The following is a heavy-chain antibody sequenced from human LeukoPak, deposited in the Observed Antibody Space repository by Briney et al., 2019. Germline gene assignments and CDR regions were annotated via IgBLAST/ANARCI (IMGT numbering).Heavy chain of an antibody. Sequence: GGSLRLSRAASGFTFSSYSMNWVRQAPGKGLEWVSSISSSSSYIYYADSVKGRFTISRDNAKNSLYLQMNSLRAEDTAVYYCARVYSGYDYYFDYWGQGTLVTVSS. CDR3: ARVYSGYDYYFDY. V-gene: IGHV3-21*01. CDR1: GFTFSSYS. CDR2: ISSSSSYI. D-gene: IGHD5-12*01. J-gene: IGHJ4*02.